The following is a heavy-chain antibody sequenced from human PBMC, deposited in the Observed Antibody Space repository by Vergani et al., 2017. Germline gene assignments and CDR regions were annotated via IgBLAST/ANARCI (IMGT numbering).Heavy chain of an antibody. V-gene: IGHV3-23*01. Sequence: EVQLLESGGGLVQPGGSLRLSCAASGFTFSSYAMSWVRQAPGKGLEWVSAISGSGGSTYYADSVKGRFTISRDNSKITLYLQMNSLRAEDTAVYYCAKLWAVAGTGIDYWGQGTLVTVSS. J-gene: IGHJ4*02. CDR3: AKLWAVAGTGIDY. D-gene: IGHD6-19*01. CDR1: GFTFSSYA. CDR2: ISGSGGST.